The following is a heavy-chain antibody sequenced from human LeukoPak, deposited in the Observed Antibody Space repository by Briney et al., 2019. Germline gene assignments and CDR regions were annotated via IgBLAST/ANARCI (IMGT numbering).Heavy chain of an antibody. J-gene: IGHJ4*02. Sequence: GGSLRLSCAASGFTFSSYSMNWVRQAPGKGLEWVSSISSSSSYIYYADSVKGRFTISRDNAKNPLYLQMNSLRAEDTAVYYCASNPLAAAGKNWGQGTLVTVSS. CDR3: ASNPLAAAGKN. V-gene: IGHV3-21*01. CDR1: GFTFSSYS. D-gene: IGHD6-13*01. CDR2: ISSSSSYI.